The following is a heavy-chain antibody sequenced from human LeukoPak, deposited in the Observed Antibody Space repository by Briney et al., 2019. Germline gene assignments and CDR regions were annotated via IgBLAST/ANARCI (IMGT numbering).Heavy chain of an antibody. V-gene: IGHV4-59*12. CDR2: IYYSGST. D-gene: IGHD3-10*01. Sequence: PSETLSLTCSVSGGSISSYYWSWIRQPPGKGLEWIGYIYYSGSTNYNPSLKSRVTISVDTSKNQFSLKLSSVTAADTAVYYCARRLRIYYYGSGSYQIDYWGQGTLVTVSS. CDR3: ARRLRIYYYGSGSYQIDY. CDR1: GGSISSYY. J-gene: IGHJ4*02.